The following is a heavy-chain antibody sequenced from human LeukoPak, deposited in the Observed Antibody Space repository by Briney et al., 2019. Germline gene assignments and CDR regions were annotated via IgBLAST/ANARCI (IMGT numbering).Heavy chain of an antibody. V-gene: IGHV3-23*01. D-gene: IGHD3-10*01. J-gene: IGHJ4*02. CDR2: ISGSGGST. CDR1: GFTFSSYA. Sequence: GGSLRLSCAASGFTFSSYAMSWVRQAPGKGLEWVSAISGSGGSTYYADSVKGRFTISRDNSKNTLYLQMNSLRAENTAVYYCTKDGPGSGSSTFDYWGQGTLVTVSS. CDR3: TKDGPGSGSSTFDY.